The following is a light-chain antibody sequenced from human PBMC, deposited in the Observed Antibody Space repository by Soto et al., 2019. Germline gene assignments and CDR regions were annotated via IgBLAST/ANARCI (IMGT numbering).Light chain of an antibody. Sequence: QPVLTQSPSASASLGASVKLTCTLSSGHSSYAIAWHQQQPEKGPRYLMKLNSDGSHSKGDAIPGRFSGSSSGAERYLTISSLQSEDEADYYCQTGGTGIHVVFGGGTKLTVL. CDR3: QTGGTGIHVV. J-gene: IGLJ2*01. CDR1: SGHSSYA. CDR2: LNSDGSH. V-gene: IGLV4-69*01.